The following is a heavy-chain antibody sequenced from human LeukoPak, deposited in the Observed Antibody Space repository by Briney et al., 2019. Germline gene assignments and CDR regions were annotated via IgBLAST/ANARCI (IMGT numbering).Heavy chain of an antibody. J-gene: IGHJ4*02. D-gene: IGHD2-2*03. Sequence: KPGESLKISCKASGYSFPIYWITWVRQMPGKGLEWMGIIYPDESNIRYSPSFQGQVTISADKSISTAYLQWSSLKASDTAMYYCARPPSRGYSSSFEYWGQGTLVTVSS. V-gene: IGHV5-51*01. CDR1: GYSFPIYW. CDR2: IYPDESNI. CDR3: ARPPSRGYSSSFEY.